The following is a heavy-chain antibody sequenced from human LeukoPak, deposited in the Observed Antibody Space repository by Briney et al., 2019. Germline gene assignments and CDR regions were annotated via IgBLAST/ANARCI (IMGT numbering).Heavy chain of an antibody. D-gene: IGHD2-2*01. J-gene: IGHJ4*02. V-gene: IGHV4-39*01. CDR3: ARLDCSSTSCYDY. Sequence: PSETLSLTCTVSGDSISSYYWGWIRQPPGKGLEWIGSIYYSGSTYYNPSLKSRVTISVDTSKNQFSLKLSSVTAADTAVYYCARLDCSSTSCYDYWGQGTLVTVSS. CDR1: GDSISSYY. CDR2: IYYSGST.